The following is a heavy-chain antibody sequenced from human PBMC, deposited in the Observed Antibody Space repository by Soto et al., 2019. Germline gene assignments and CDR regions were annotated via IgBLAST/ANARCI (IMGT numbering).Heavy chain of an antibody. Sequence: RGSLRLSCAASGFTFSSYEMHWVRQAPGKRLEWLSYISGNGNTIYYADSVKGRFTVSRDNAKNSLYLQMNSLRAEDTALYYCVRMGPTGTTFDPRCQGTLVTVTS. V-gene: IGHV3-48*03. CDR3: VRMGPTGTTFDP. CDR2: ISGNGNTI. CDR1: GFTFSSYE. D-gene: IGHD1-7*01. J-gene: IGHJ5*02.